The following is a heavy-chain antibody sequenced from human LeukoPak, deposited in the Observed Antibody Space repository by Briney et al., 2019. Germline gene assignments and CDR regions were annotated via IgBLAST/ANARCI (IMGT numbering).Heavy chain of an antibody. V-gene: IGHV4-61*02. D-gene: IGHD3-10*01. CDR3: ARNMVRGVVTSLDAFDI. Sequence: PSETLSLTCTVSGGSVSSGSYYWGWNRQPDGKGLEWIVRRYSSGSTNENPARKRRVTISVDTSKNQFSLKLSSVTAADTAVYYCARNMVRGVVTSLDAFDIWGQGTMVTVSS. J-gene: IGHJ3*02. CDR2: RYSSGST. CDR1: GGSVSSGSYY.